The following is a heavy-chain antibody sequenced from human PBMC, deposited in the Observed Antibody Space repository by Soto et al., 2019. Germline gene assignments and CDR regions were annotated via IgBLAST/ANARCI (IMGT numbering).Heavy chain of an antibody. CDR3: ARVGYCSGGSCYFSYYYGMDV. CDR1: GGSISSGGYY. J-gene: IGHJ6*02. CDR2: IYYSGST. D-gene: IGHD2-15*01. V-gene: IGHV4-31*03. Sequence: SETLSLTCTVSGGSISSGGYYWSWIRQHPGKGLEWIGYIYYSGSTYYNPSLKSRVTISVDTSKNQFSLKLSSVTAADTAVYYCARVGYCSGGSCYFSYYYGMDVWGQGTTVTVSS.